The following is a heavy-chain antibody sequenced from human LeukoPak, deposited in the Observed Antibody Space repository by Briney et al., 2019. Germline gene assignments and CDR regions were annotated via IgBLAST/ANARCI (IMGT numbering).Heavy chain of an antibody. CDR3: ARAPYVSSGYPDY. J-gene: IGHJ4*02. CDR2: IIPILGIA. D-gene: IGHD3-22*01. Sequence: SVKVSCKASGGTFSSYAISWVRQAPGQGLEWMGRIIPILGIANYAQKFQGRVTITADKSTSTAYMELSSLRSEDTAVYYCARAPYVSSGYPDYWGQGTLVTVSS. V-gene: IGHV1-69*04. CDR1: GGTFSSYA.